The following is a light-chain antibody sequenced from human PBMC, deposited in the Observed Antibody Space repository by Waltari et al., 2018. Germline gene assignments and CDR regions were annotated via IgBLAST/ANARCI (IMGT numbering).Light chain of an antibody. CDR1: KLESKY. V-gene: IGLV3-1*01. Sequence: SYELTQAPSVSVSPGQTASITCSGDKLESKYVCWHQQRPGQSPLLVIYQDIKRPSGIPERFSGSSSANTATLTISATQAMDEADYYCQAWDSSTAHVIFGGGTKLTVL. J-gene: IGLJ2*01. CDR3: QAWDSSTAHVI. CDR2: QDI.